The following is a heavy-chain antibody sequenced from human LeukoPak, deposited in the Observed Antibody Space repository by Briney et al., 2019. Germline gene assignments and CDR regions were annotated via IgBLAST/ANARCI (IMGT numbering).Heavy chain of an antibody. CDR1: GFTFSSYW. CDR2: IKQDGSEK. Sequence: GGSLRLSCAASGFTFSSYWMSWVRQAPGKGLEWVANIKQDGSEKYYVDSVKGRFTISRDNAKNSLYLQMNSLRAEDTAVYYCARDRYDSSGYTDYWGQGTLVTVSS. D-gene: IGHD3-22*01. J-gene: IGHJ4*02. CDR3: ARDRYDSSGYTDY. V-gene: IGHV3-7*01.